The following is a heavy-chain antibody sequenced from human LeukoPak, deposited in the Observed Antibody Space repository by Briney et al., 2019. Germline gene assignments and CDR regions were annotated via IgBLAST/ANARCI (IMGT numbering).Heavy chain of an antibody. V-gene: IGHV1-69*06. Sequence: ASVKVSCKASGGTFSSYAISWVRQAPGQGLEWMGGIIPIFGTTNYAQKFQDRVTITADKSTSTAYMELSSLRSEDTAVYYCARRQLAAPYYYYYMDVWGKGTTVTVSS. CDR2: IIPIFGTT. D-gene: IGHD6-6*01. CDR1: GGTFSSYA. CDR3: ARRQLAAPYYYYYMDV. J-gene: IGHJ6*03.